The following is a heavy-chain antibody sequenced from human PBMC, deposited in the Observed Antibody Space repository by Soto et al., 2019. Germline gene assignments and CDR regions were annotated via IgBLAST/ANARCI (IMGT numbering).Heavy chain of an antibody. J-gene: IGHJ5*02. V-gene: IGHV3-33*01. CDR1: GFTFSSYG. CDR3: ARDLWSSSWYQNNWFDP. Sequence: QVQLVESGGGVVQPGRSLRLSCAASGFTFSSYGMHWVRQAPGKGLEWVAVIWYDGSNKDYADSVKGRFTISRDNSKNTLYLQMNSLRAEDTAVYYCARDLWSSSWYQNNWFDPWGQGTLVTVSS. CDR2: IWYDGSNK. D-gene: IGHD6-13*01.